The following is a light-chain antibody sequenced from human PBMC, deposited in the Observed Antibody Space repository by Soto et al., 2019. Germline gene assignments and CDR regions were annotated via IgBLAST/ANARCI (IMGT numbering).Light chain of an antibody. V-gene: IGKV1-39*01. CDR2: AAS. Sequence: DIQMTQSPSSLSASVGDRVTITCRASQSITSYLNWYQQKPGKAPKLLIYAASSLQNGVPLRFSGSGSGTDFTLTISSLQPEDFATYYCQQSFTTPHTFGQGTKLEIK. J-gene: IGKJ2*01. CDR1: QSITSY. CDR3: QQSFTTPHT.